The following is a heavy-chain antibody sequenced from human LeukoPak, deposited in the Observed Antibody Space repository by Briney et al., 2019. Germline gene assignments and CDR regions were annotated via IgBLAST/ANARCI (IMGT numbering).Heavy chain of an antibody. CDR2: IRYDGSNK. D-gene: IGHD1-26*01. CDR1: GFTFSSYG. CDR3: AKGGSYLSY. V-gene: IGHV3-30*02. Sequence: PGGSLRLSCAASGFTFSSYGMHWVRQAPGKGLEWVAFIRYDGSNKYYADSMKGRFTISRDNSKNTLYLQMNSLRAEDTAVYYCAKGGSYLSYWGQGTLVTVSS. J-gene: IGHJ4*02.